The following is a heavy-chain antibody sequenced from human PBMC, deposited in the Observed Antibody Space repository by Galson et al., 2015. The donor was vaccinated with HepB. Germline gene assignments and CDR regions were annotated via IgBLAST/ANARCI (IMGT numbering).Heavy chain of an antibody. J-gene: IGHJ4*02. V-gene: IGHV3-23*01. CDR2: ISGSDGGT. D-gene: IGHD3/OR15-3a*01. Sequence: SLRLPCEASGFTSSAFAMSWVRQAPGKGLAWVSVISGSDGGTYYADSVQGRFTISRDNSKNTLYLQMRSLRAEDTAVYYCAKSTVFGLLIKPVFYFDCWSQGTLVSVSS. CDR1: GFTSSAFA. CDR3: AKSTVFGLLIKPVFYFDC.